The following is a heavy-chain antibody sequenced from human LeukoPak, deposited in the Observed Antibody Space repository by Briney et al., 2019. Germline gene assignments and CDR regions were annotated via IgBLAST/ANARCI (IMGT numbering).Heavy chain of an antibody. D-gene: IGHD3-16*01. CDR2: ILNDGSQE. CDR1: GFTFSSYG. CDR3: ARDDALGDNALDI. J-gene: IGHJ3*02. V-gene: IGHV3-33*01. Sequence: PGGSLRLSCAASGFTFSSYGMHWVRQAPGKGLEWVAVILNDGSQEKYADSVKGRFTISRDNSKKTLFLQMDSLRAEDTAVYYCARDDALGDNALDIWGQGTMVTVSS.